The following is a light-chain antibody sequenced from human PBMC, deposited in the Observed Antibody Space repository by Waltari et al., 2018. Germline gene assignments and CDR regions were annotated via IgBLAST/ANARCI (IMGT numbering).Light chain of an antibody. CDR3: QQYNSYSRT. Sequence: IQMTQSPSTLSASVGDRVTITCRASQSISSWLAWYQQKPGKAPKLLIYKASSLESGVPSRFSGSGSGTEFTLTISSLQPDDFATYYCQQYNSYSRTFGQGTKVEIK. CDR1: QSISSW. J-gene: IGKJ1*01. CDR2: KAS. V-gene: IGKV1-5*03.